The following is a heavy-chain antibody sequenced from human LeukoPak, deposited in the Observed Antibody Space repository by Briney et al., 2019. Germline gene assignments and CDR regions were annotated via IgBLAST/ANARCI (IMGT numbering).Heavy chain of an antibody. D-gene: IGHD3-3*01. J-gene: IGHJ4*02. V-gene: IGHV1-2*02. CDR2: INPNSGGT. CDR3: ARDNTIFGVVIIPLDY. CDR1: GYTFTGYY. Sequence: ASVKVSCKASGYTFTGYYMHWVRQAPGQGLECMGWINPNSGGTNYAQKFQGRVTMTRDTSISTAYMELSRLRSDDTAVYYCARDNTIFGVVIIPLDYWGQGTLVTVSS.